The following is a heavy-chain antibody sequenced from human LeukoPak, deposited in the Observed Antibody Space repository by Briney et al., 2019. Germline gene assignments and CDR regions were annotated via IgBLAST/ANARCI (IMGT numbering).Heavy chain of an antibody. Sequence: GASVKVSCKASGYTFTGYYMHWVRQAPGQGLEWMGWINPNSGGTNYAQKFQGRVTMTRDTSISTAYMELSRPRSDDTAVYYCARDFLQPRGYSYGFYYYYYMDVWGKGTTVTVSS. D-gene: IGHD5-18*01. J-gene: IGHJ6*03. CDR2: INPNSGGT. CDR1: GYTFTGYY. V-gene: IGHV1-2*02. CDR3: ARDFLQPRGYSYGFYYYYYMDV.